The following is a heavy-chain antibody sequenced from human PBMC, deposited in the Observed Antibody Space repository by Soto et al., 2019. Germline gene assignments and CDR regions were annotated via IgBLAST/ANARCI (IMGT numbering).Heavy chain of an antibody. J-gene: IGHJ5*02. CDR2: IYWDDDK. Sequence: SGPTLVNPTQTLTLTCTFSGFSLSTSGVGVGWIRQPPGKALEWLALIYWDDDKRYSPSLKGRLTITKDTSKNQVVLTMTNMDPVDTATYYCAHWGRGDLWFGELPPGFDPWGQGTLVTVSS. CDR1: GFSLSTSGVG. CDR3: AHWGRGDLWFGELPPGFDP. V-gene: IGHV2-5*02. D-gene: IGHD3-10*01.